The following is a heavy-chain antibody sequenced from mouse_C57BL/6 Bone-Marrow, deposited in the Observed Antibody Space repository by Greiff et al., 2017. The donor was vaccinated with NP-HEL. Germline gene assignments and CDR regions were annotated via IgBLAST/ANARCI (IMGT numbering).Heavy chain of an antibody. CDR2: IDPEDGET. D-gene: IGHD1-1*01. V-gene: IGHV14-2*01. CDR3: ARDYGSFYYYAMDY. Sequence: VQLQQSGAELVKPGASVKLSCTASGFNIKDYYMHWVKQRTEQGLEWIGRIDPEDGETKYAPKFQGKATIKADPASNTAYLQLSSLTSEDTAVYYCARDYGSFYYYAMDYWGQGTSVTVSS. J-gene: IGHJ4*01. CDR1: GFNIKDYY.